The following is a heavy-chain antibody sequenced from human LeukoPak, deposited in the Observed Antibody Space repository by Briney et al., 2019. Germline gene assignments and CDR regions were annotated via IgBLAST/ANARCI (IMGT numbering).Heavy chain of an antibody. D-gene: IGHD6-6*01. J-gene: IGHJ4*02. CDR3: ARDQAPYSSSSAPGGY. CDR1: GFTFSSYG. Sequence: GGSLRLSCAASGFTFSSYGMHWVRQAPGKGLEWVAVIWYDGSNKYYADSVKGRFTISRDNSKNTLYLQMNSLRAEDTAVYYCARDQAPYSSSSAPGGYWGQGTLVTVSS. CDR2: IWYDGSNK. V-gene: IGHV3-33*01.